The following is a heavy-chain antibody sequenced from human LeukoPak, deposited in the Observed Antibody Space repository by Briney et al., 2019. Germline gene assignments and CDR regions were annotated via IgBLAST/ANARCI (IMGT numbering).Heavy chain of an antibody. Sequence: GGSLRLSCAASGFTFSSYEMNWVRQAPGKGLVWVSRINSDGSSTSYADSVKGRFTISRDNAKNTLYLQMNSLRAEDTAVYYCARDHRGYYDSSGYHDYWGQGTLVTVSS. CDR3: ARDHRGYYDSSGYHDY. CDR1: GFTFSSYE. V-gene: IGHV3-74*01. D-gene: IGHD3-22*01. CDR2: INSDGSST. J-gene: IGHJ4*02.